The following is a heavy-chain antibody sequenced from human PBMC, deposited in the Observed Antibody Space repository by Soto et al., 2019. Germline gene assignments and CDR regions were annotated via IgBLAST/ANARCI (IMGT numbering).Heavy chain of an antibody. D-gene: IGHD5-18*01. CDR3: ARDTAMVTYYYYGMDV. V-gene: IGHV4-39*01. J-gene: IGHJ6*02. Sequence: SETLSLTCTVSGGSISSSSYYWGWIRQPPGKGLEWIGNIYYSGSTYYNPSLKSRVTISVDTSKNQFSLKLSSVTAADTAVYYCARDTAMVTYYYYGMDVWGQGTTVTVSS. CDR1: GGSISSSSYY. CDR2: IYYSGST.